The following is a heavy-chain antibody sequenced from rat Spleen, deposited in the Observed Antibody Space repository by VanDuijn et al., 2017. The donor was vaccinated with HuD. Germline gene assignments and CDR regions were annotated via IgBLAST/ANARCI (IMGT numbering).Heavy chain of an antibody. Sequence: EVQLVESGGGLVQPGRSLKLSCAASGFTFSDYYMAWVRQAPGKGLEWISSINTDGGTTYYPDSVKGRFAISRDNAENTVYLQMSSLRSEDTATYYCGKDMNYYSSYPFYVMGAWGQGTSVTVSS. D-gene: IGHD1-2*01. CDR2: INTDGGTT. CDR3: GKDMNYYSSYPFYVMGA. CDR1: GFTFSDYY. J-gene: IGHJ4*01. V-gene: IGHV5-58*01.